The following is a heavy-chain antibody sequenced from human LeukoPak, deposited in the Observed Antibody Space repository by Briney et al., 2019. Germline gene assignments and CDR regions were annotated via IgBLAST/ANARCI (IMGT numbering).Heavy chain of an antibody. D-gene: IGHD3-16*01. CDR3: ARDRPITPFDY. CDR1: GGSISSYY. V-gene: IGHV4-59*12. J-gene: IGHJ4*02. CDR2: IYYSGST. Sequence: SETLSLTCTVSGGSISSYYWSWIRQPPGKGLEWIGYIYYSGSTNYNPSLKSQVTMSVDTSKNQFSLKLSSVTAADTAVYYCARDRPITPFDYWGQGTLVTVSS.